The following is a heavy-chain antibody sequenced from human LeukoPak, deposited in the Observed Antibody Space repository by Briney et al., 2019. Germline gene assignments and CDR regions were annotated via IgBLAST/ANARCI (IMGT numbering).Heavy chain of an antibody. Sequence: GGSLRLSCAASGFTFSSYAMHWVRQAPGKGLEWVAVISYDGSNKYYADSVKGRFTISRDNSKNTLYLQMNSLRAEDTAVYYCAREKEQQLAYAFDIWGQGTMVTVSS. V-gene: IGHV3-30-3*01. CDR2: ISYDGSNK. CDR1: GFTFSSYA. D-gene: IGHD6-13*01. CDR3: AREKEQQLAYAFDI. J-gene: IGHJ3*02.